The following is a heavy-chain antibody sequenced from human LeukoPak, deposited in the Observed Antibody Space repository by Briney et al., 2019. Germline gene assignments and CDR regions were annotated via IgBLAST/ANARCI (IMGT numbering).Heavy chain of an antibody. D-gene: IGHD3-9*01. Sequence: GGSLRLSCSASGFTFSSYAMHWVRQAPGKGLEYVSAISSNGGSTYYADFVKGRFTISRDNSKNTLYLQMSSLRAEDTAVYYCVKDQGRYFDWLFHSYWGQGTLVTVSS. J-gene: IGHJ4*02. V-gene: IGHV3-64D*06. CDR1: GFTFSSYA. CDR2: ISSNGGST. CDR3: VKDQGRYFDWLFHSY.